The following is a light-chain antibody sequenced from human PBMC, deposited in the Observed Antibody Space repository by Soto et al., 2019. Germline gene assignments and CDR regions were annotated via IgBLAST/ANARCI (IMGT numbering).Light chain of an antibody. V-gene: IGKV1-33*01. CDR3: QQYDTLPPYT. CDR2: GSS. J-gene: IGKJ2*01. CDR1: QTISDY. Sequence: DIQMTQSPPSLSASVGDRVTITCRASQTISDYLHWYQQKPGKAPTLLIYGSSSLQTGVPPSFSGSGSGTEFTLTISNLQPEDIATYYCQQYDTLPPYTFGQGTKVELK.